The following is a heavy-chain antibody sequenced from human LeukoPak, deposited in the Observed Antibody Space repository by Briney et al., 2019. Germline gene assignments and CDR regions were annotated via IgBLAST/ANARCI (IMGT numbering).Heavy chain of an antibody. D-gene: IGHD6-13*01. V-gene: IGHV3-48*01. Sequence: PGGSLSLSCAASGFTFSSYSMNWVRQAPGKGLEWVSYISSSSSTIYYADSVKGRFTISRDNAKNSLYLQMNSLRAEDTAVYYCARDRSSSTPYYMDVWGKGTTVTVSS. J-gene: IGHJ6*03. CDR3: ARDRSSSTPYYMDV. CDR1: GFTFSSYS. CDR2: ISSSSSTI.